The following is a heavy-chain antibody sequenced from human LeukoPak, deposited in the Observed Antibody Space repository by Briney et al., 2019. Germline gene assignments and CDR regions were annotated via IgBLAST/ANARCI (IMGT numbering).Heavy chain of an antibody. D-gene: IGHD5-12*01. Sequence: PGRSLRLSCAASGFTFSSYGMHWVRQAPGKGLEWVAVISYDGSNKYYADSVKGRFTISRDNSKNTLCLQMNSLRAEDTAVYYCRSATILPYAFDIWGQGTMVTVSS. CDR3: RSATILPYAFDI. CDR2: ISYDGSNK. V-gene: IGHV3-30*03. J-gene: IGHJ3*02. CDR1: GFTFSSYG.